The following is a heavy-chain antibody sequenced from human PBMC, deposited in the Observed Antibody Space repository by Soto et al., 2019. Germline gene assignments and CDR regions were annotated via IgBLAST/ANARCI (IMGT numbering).Heavy chain of an antibody. CDR2: IKQDGSEK. Sequence: EVQLVESGGGLVQPGGSLRLSCAASGFTFSSYWMSWVRQAPGKGLEWVANIKQDGSEKYYVDSVKGRFTISRDNAKNSLYLQMNSLSAEDTAVYYCARDGGYCSSTSCYTRAMQLDYWGQGTLVTVSS. V-gene: IGHV3-7*03. CDR1: GFTFSSYW. J-gene: IGHJ4*02. CDR3: ARDGGYCSSTSCYTRAMQLDY. D-gene: IGHD2-2*02.